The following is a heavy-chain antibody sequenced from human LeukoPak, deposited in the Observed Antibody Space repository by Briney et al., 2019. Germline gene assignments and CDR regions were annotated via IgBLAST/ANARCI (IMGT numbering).Heavy chain of an antibody. D-gene: IGHD3-9*01. Sequence: ASVKVSCKASGYTFTGYYMHWVRQAPGQGLEWMGWINPNSGSTNYAQKFQGRVTMTRDTSISTAYMELSRLRSDDTAVYYCARVRYYDILTVYPYYMDVWGKGTTVTISS. CDR3: ARVRYYDILTVYPYYMDV. V-gene: IGHV1-2*02. CDR2: INPNSGST. J-gene: IGHJ6*03. CDR1: GYTFTGYY.